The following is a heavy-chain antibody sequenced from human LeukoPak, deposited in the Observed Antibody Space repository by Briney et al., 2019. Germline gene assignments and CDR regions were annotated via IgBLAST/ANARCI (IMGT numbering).Heavy chain of an antibody. CDR3: AKKVLTMIVVVIPDYFDY. V-gene: IGHV3-23*01. Sequence: PGGSPRLSCAASGFTFSSYVMSWVRQAPGKGLEWVSAISGSGGSTYYADSVKGRFTISRDNSKNTLYLQMNSLRAEDTAVYYCAKKVLTMIVVVIPDYFDYWGQGTLVTVSS. J-gene: IGHJ4*02. CDR2: ISGSGGST. D-gene: IGHD3-22*01. CDR1: GFTFSSYV.